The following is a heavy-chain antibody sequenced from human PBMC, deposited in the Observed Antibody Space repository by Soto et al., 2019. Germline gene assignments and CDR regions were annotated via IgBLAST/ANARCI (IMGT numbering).Heavy chain of an antibody. CDR3: VSGGIRHEQMFNY. CDR2: ISGNRDVI. V-gene: IGHV3-48*02. CDR1: GFTFSDYG. D-gene: IGHD3-16*01. J-gene: IGHJ4*02. Sequence: EVQLVESGGGLIQPGGSLRLSCAASGFTFSDYGMNWVRQAPGKGLEWLSYISGNRDVITYADSVKGRFTISRDNAKNTLYLEMNSLRDEDTAVNYCVSGGIRHEQMFNYWGQGTMVTVSS.